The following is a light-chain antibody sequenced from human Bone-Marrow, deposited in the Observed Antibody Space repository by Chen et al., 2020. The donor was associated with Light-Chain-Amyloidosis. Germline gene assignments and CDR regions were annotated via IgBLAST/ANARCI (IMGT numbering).Light chain of an antibody. CDR1: SSDVGGDNH. CDR3: SSYTITNTLV. Sequence: QSALTQPASVSGSPGQSITIPCTGTSSDVGGDNHVSWYQPHPDKAPKLMIYEVTNRPSWVPDRFSGSKSDNTASLTISGLQTEDEADYCCSSYTITNTLVFGSGTRVTVL. CDR2: EVT. V-gene: IGLV2-14*01. J-gene: IGLJ1*01.